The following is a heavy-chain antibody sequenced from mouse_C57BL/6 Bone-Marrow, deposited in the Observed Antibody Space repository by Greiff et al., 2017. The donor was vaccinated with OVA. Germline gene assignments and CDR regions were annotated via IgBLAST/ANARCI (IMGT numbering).Heavy chain of an antibody. Sequence: VQLVEPGAELVEPGASVKLSCKASGYTFTSYWLNWVKQRNGQGLEWIGEIYPRSGNTYYNEKFKGKATLTADKSSSTAYMKLRSLTSEDSAVYFCARGDYWFAYWCRGTLITVSA. J-gene: IGHJ3*01. D-gene: IGHD2-4*01. CDR2: IYPRSGNT. CDR1: GYTFTSYW. V-gene: IGHV1-81*01. CDR3: ARGDYWFAY.